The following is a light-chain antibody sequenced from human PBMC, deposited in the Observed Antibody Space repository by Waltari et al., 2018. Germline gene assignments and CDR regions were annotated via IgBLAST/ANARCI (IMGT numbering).Light chain of an antibody. CDR2: NND. CDR1: SSNIGSNT. V-gene: IGLV1-44*01. Sequence: QSVLTQPPSASGTPGQRVTISCSGSSSNIGSNTLNWYQQLPGTAPKPLIHNNDQRPSGVPDRVSGSKSGTSASLAISGLQSADEADYYCATWDDSLNVWVFGGGTKLTVL. CDR3: ATWDDSLNVWV. J-gene: IGLJ3*02.